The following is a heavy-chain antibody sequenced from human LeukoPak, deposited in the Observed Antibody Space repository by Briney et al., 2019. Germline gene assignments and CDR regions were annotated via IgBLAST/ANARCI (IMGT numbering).Heavy chain of an antibody. Sequence: KPGGSLRLSCAASGFTFTSAWMSWVRRAPGKGLEWLGRIKSKSDGGTASYPFPVQGRFTISRDDSRNMLYLQMNSLKIEDTAVYYCTTAYYHYVWGTYRTLTTDYWGQGTLVTVSS. CDR2: IKSKSDGGTA. CDR3: TTAYYHYVWGTYRTLTTDY. CDR1: GFTFTSAW. V-gene: IGHV3-15*01. D-gene: IGHD3-16*02. J-gene: IGHJ4*02.